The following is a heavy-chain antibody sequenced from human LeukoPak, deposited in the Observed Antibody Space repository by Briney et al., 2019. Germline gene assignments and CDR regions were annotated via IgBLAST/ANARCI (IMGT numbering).Heavy chain of an antibody. CDR3: ARSPDSDRLDY. J-gene: IGHJ4*02. Sequence: SETLSLTCAVYGGSFSGYYWNWIRQPPGKGLEWIGEINHSGSTNYNPSLKSRVTISGDTSKNQFSLKLSSVTAADTAVYYCARSPDSDRLDYWGQGTLVTVSS. CDR2: INHSGST. V-gene: IGHV4-34*01. D-gene: IGHD3-22*01. CDR1: GGSFSGYY.